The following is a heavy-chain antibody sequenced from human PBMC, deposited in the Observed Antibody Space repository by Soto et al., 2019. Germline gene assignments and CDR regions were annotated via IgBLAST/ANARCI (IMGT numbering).Heavy chain of an antibody. CDR1: GGSISSGGYY. CDR3: ARSVDP. CDR2: IFYSGTT. Sequence: QVQLQESGQGLVKPSQTLSLTCTVSGGSISSGGYYWSWIRHHPGKGLECIGYIFYSGTTYYNPYLKSRVTISVDTSKHQFSLKLSSVTAADTAVYYCARSVDPWGQGTLVTVSS. J-gene: IGHJ5*02. V-gene: IGHV4-31*03.